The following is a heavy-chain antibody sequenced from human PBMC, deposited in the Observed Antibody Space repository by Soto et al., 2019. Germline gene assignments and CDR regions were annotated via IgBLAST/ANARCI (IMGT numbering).Heavy chain of an antibody. CDR3: VRIRYQLPSSVLWLDP. Sequence: SETLSLTCAVYGGFLSESYWTWIRQPPGKGLEWIGEINHVGGTNYNPSLESRVTMSVDTSQNQFSLRLISVTAADTAMYFCVRIRYQLPSSVLWLDPWGQGTPLTVSS. V-gene: IGHV4-34*01. J-gene: IGHJ5*02. CDR1: GGFLSESY. D-gene: IGHD3-16*01. CDR2: INHVGGT.